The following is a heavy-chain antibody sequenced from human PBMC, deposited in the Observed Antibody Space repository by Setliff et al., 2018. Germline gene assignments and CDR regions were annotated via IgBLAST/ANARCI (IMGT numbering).Heavy chain of an antibody. V-gene: IGHV3-33*06. J-gene: IGHJ4*02. D-gene: IGHD2-15*01. CDR3: AKQGMIAPLYYFDY. CDR1: GFTFSSYW. CDR2: IWYDGSNK. Sequence: GGSLRLSCAASGFTFSSYWMHWVRQAPGKGLEWVAVIWYDGSNKYYADSVKGRFTISRDNSKNTLYLQMNSLRAEDTAVYYCAKQGMIAPLYYFDYWGQGTLVTVSS.